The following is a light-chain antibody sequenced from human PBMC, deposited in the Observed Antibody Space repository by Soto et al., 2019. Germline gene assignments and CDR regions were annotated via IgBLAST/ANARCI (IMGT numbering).Light chain of an antibody. Sequence: DIQMTQSPSSVSASVGDRVTITCRASQGISSWLAWYQQKPGKAPKLLIYAASSLQSGVPPRFSGSGSGTEFTLTISNLQPDDFATYFCQQYHNYPRTFGQGTKVDIK. V-gene: IGKV1D-16*01. J-gene: IGKJ1*01. CDR1: QGISSW. CDR2: AAS. CDR3: QQYHNYPRT.